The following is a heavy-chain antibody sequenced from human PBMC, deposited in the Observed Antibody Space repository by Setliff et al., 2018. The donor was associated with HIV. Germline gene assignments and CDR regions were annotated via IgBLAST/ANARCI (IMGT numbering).Heavy chain of an antibody. J-gene: IGHJ5*02. D-gene: IGHD1-26*01. CDR1: GFTLSTYG. CDR3: ANLWEVGA. CDR2: IKQDGSEQ. Sequence: GGSLRLSCAASGFTLSTYGMYWVRQAPGKGLEWVANIKQDGSEQFYVDSVKGRFTISRDNARTSLYLEMSSLRVEDTAVYLCANLWEVGAWGQGTLVTVSS. V-gene: IGHV3-7*03.